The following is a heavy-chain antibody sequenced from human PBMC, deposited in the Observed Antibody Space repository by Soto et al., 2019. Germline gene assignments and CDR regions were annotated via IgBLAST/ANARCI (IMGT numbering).Heavy chain of an antibody. J-gene: IGHJ4*02. CDR3: ASDIVAMIDY. V-gene: IGHV3-48*01. CDR1: GFTFSSYS. CDR2: ISSSSSTI. Sequence: EVQLVESGGGLVQPGGSLRLSCAASGFTFSSYSMNWVRQAPGKGLEWVSYISSSSSTIYYADSVKGRFTISRDNAKNSLYLQMNSLRAEDTAVYYCASDIVAMIDYWGQGTLVTVSS. D-gene: IGHD5-12*01.